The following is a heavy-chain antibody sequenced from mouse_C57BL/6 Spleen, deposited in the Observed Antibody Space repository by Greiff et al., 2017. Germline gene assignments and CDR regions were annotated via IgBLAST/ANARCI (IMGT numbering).Heavy chain of an antibody. V-gene: IGHV1-81*01. Sequence: VQLQQSGAELARPGASVKLSCKASGYTFTSYGISWVKQRTGQGLEWIGEIYPRSGNTYYNEKFKGKATRTADKSSSTAYMELRSLTSEDSAVYFCARSDGNYERDYWGQGTTLTVSS. J-gene: IGHJ2*01. D-gene: IGHD2-1*01. CDR2: IYPRSGNT. CDR3: ARSDGNYERDY. CDR1: GYTFTSYG.